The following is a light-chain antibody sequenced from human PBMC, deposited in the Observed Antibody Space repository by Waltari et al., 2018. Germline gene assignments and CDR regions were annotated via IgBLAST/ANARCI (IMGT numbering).Light chain of an antibody. CDR3: QQYYSIPLT. V-gene: IGKV4-1*01. CDR2: WAS. Sequence: DIVMTQSPDSLAVSLGERATINCKSSQSVLYSSNNKNYLAWYQQKPGQPPKLLISWASTRESVVPDRFSGSGSGTDFTLTIRSLQAEDVAVYYCQQYYSIPLTFGGGTTVEIK. J-gene: IGKJ4*01. CDR1: QSVLYSSNNKNY.